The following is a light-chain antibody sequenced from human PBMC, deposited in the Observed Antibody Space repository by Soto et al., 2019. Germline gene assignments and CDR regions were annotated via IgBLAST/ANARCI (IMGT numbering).Light chain of an antibody. CDR2: EGS. Sequence: QSALTQPASVSGSPGQSITISSTGTSSDVGSYNLVSWYQQHPGKAPKLMIYEGSKRPSGVSNRFSGSKSGNTASLTISGLQAEDEADYYCSSYASSTTPYVFGTGTKVTVL. V-gene: IGLV2-14*02. CDR1: SSDVGSYNL. J-gene: IGLJ1*01. CDR3: SSYASSTTPYV.